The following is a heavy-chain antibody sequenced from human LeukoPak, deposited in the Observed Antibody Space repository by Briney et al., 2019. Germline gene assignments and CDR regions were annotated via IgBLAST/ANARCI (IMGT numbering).Heavy chain of an antibody. D-gene: IGHD3-22*01. CDR1: GGSISSSSYC. CDR3: ARPGEPYYYDSSGPQAYFQH. J-gene: IGHJ1*01. CDR2: IYYSGST. Sequence: SETLSLTCTVSGGSISSSSYCWGWIRQPPGKGLEWIGSIYYSGSTYYNPSLKSRVTISVDTSKNQFSLKLSSVTAADTAVYYCARPGEPYYYDSSGPQAYFQHWGQGTLVIVSS. V-gene: IGHV4-39*01.